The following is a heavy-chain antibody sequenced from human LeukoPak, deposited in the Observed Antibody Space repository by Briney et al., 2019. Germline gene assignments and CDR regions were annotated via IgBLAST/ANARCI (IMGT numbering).Heavy chain of an antibody. CDR3: ARDIVVVPAATYYYYGMDV. D-gene: IGHD2-2*01. Sequence: SGTLSLTCAVSGGSISSSNWWSWVRQPPGKGLEWIGEIYHSGSTNYNPSLKSRVTISVDTSKNQFSLKLSSVTAADTAVYYCARDIVVVPAATYYYYGMDVWGQGTTVTVSS. V-gene: IGHV4-4*02. J-gene: IGHJ6*02. CDR2: IYHSGST. CDR1: GGSISSSNW.